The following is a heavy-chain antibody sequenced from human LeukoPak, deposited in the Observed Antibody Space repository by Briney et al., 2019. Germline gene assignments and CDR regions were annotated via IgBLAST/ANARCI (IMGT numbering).Heavy chain of an antibody. Sequence: ASVKVSCKASGYTFSNYGIGWVRQAPRQGLEWMGWISVYNGQTNYAQKFQGRVTMTADTSTATAYMELRSLRSDDTAVYYCARDGFFDYLGQGTLVTVSS. CDR3: ARDGFFDY. J-gene: IGHJ4*02. CDR1: GYTFSNYG. CDR2: ISVYNGQT. D-gene: IGHD5-12*01. V-gene: IGHV1-18*01.